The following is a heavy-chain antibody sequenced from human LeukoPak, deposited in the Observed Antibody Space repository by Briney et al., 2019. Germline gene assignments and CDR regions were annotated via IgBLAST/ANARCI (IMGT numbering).Heavy chain of an antibody. D-gene: IGHD3-9*01. J-gene: IGHJ4*02. CDR2: IIPMFGTA. CDR3: ATSYYDILTGYRPLAY. CDR1: GGTFSSYA. V-gene: IGHV1-69*06. Sequence: ASVKVSCKASGGTFSSYAIRWVRQAPGQGLEWMGGIIPMFGTADYAQKLQGRVTMTEDTSTDTAYMELSSLRSEDTAVYYCATSYYDILTGYRPLAYWGQGTLVTVSS.